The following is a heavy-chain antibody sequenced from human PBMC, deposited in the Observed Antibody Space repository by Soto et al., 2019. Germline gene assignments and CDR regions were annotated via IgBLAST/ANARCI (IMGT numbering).Heavy chain of an antibody. CDR2: ISYDGSNK. V-gene: IGHV3-30*18. D-gene: IGHD3-3*01. CDR3: AKVNYDFWSVHPRGWFDP. CDR1: GFTFSSYG. J-gene: IGHJ5*02. Sequence: PGGSLRLSCAASGFTFSSYGMHWVRQAPGKGLEWVAVISYDGSNKYYADSVKGRFTISRDNSKNTLYLQMNSLRAEDTAVYYCAKVNYDFWSVHPRGWFDPWGQGTLVTVSS.